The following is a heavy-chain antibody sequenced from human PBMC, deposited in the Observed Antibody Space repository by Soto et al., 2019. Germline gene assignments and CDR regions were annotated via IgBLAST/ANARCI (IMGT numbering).Heavy chain of an antibody. CDR2: MNPNSGNT. CDR3: ARGDIVVVPDALYYYGMDV. CDR1: GYTFTSYD. D-gene: IGHD2-2*01. V-gene: IGHV1-8*01. J-gene: IGHJ6*02. Sequence: QVQLVQSGAEVKKPGASVKVSCKASGYTFTSYDINWVRQATGQGLEWMGWMNPNSGNTGYAQKFQGRVTMTRNTSISPAYMELSSLRSEDTAVYYCARGDIVVVPDALYYYGMDVWGQGTTVTVSS.